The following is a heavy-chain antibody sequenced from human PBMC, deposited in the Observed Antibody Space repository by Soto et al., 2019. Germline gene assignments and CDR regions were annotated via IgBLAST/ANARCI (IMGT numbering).Heavy chain of an antibody. CDR2: IYYSGST. V-gene: IGHV4-39*01. CDR1: GGSISSSSYY. J-gene: IGHJ1*01. D-gene: IGHD2-15*01. Sequence: SETLSLTCTVSGGSISSSSYYWGWIRQPPGKGLEWIGSIYYSGSTYYNPSLKSRVTISVDTSKNQFSLKLSSVTAADTAVYYCGEYCRGGSCSAEYFQHWGQGTLVTVPS. CDR3: GEYCRGGSCSAEYFQH.